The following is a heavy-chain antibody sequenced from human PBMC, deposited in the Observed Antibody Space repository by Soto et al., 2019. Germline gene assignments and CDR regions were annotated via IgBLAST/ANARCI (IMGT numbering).Heavy chain of an antibody. CDR2: IYYSGST. CDR1: GGTINSTSYY. CDR3: VRLTLTIIAV. D-gene: IGHD3-22*01. J-gene: IGHJ4*02. V-gene: IGHV4-39*01. Sequence: QLQLQESGPGLVKPSETLSLTCTLSGGTINSTSYYWGCIRQPPGKGLEWIGSIYYSGSTYYNPSIKSRGNISGDTSKNQFSLKLSSVTAEDTAVYYCVRLTLTIIAVWGQGNLVTVAS.